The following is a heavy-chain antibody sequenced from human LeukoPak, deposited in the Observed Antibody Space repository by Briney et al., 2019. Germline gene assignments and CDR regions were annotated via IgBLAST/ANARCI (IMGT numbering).Heavy chain of an antibody. CDR1: GDTLSTYY. CDR2: ISLGNT. D-gene: IGHD5-18*01. Sequence: SETLSLTCILSGDTLSTYYWNWIRQTPGRGLEWIGHISLGNTEYNPSLTSRVTISVDTSKNEFYLRLTSVTAADTALYFCARDTRHSYGKYFDPWSQGTLVSVSS. J-gene: IGHJ4*02. V-gene: IGHV4-59*12. CDR3: ARDTRHSYGKYFDP.